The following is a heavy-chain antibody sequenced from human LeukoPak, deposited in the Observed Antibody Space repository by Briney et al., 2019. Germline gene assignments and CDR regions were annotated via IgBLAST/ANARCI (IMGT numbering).Heavy chain of an antibody. Sequence: ASVKVSCKASGYTFTGYYMHWVRQAPGQGLEWMGWINPNSGGTNYAQKFQGRVTMTRDTSISTAYMELSRLRSDDTAVYYCYSYGSGSYYNDDYWGQGTLVTVSS. CDR2: INPNSGGT. CDR3: YSYGSGSYYNDDY. V-gene: IGHV1-2*02. J-gene: IGHJ4*02. CDR1: GYTFTGYY. D-gene: IGHD3-10*01.